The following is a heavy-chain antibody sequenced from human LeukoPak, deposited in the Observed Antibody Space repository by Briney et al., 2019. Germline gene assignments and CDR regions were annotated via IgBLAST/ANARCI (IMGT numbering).Heavy chain of an antibody. CDR2: IIPIFGTA. Sequence: SVKVSCKASGGTFSSYAISWVRQAPGQGLEWMGGIIPIFGTANYAQKFQGRVTITADESTSTAYMELSSLRSEDTAVYYCARDLRSSTSCCPVGCWGQGTLVTVSS. CDR1: GGTFSSYA. D-gene: IGHD2-2*01. J-gene: IGHJ4*02. V-gene: IGHV1-69*13. CDR3: ARDLRSSTSCCPVGC.